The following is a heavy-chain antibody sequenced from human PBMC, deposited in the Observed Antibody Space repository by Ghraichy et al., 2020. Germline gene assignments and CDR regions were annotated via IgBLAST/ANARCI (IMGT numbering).Heavy chain of an antibody. J-gene: IGHJ3*02. Sequence: GGSLRLSCAGSGFTFSTYSMNWVRQAPGKGLEWVSYISSTSSTTYYADSVKGRFTISRDNAKNSPYLQMNSLRDEDTAVYYYARYESYYYDSSGYYYAFDIWGQGTMVTVSS. V-gene: IGHV3-48*02. CDR2: ISSTSSTT. D-gene: IGHD3-22*01. CDR3: ARYESYYYDSSGYYYAFDI. CDR1: GFTFSTYS.